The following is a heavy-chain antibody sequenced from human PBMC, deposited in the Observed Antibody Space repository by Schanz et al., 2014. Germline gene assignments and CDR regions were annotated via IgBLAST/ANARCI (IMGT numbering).Heavy chain of an antibody. CDR1: GFSFSDYA. V-gene: IGHV3-23*04. CDR2: ISGSGGST. D-gene: IGHD6-13*01. Sequence: EVELVESGGGLVQPGGSLRLSCAASGFSFSDYAMDWVRQAAGKGLEWVTAISGSGGSTYYADSVKGRFTIARDNSKNTLYLQMNSLRAEDTAVYYCAAASSPVREAGAGSSFHLWGQGALVTVAP. J-gene: IGHJ5*02. CDR3: AAASSPVREAGAGSSFHL.